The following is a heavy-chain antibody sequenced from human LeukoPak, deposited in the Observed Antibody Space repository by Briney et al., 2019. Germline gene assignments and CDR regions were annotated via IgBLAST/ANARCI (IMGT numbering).Heavy chain of an antibody. CDR3: AKSPYDFWSGYPIFDY. CDR1: GFTFSSYA. J-gene: IGHJ4*02. D-gene: IGHD3-3*01. CDR2: ISGSGGST. Sequence: GGSLRLSCAASGFTFSSYAMSWVRQAPGKGLEWVSAISGSGGSTYYADSVKGRFTISRDNSKNTLYLQMNSLRAEDTAVYYCAKSPYDFWSGYPIFDYWGQGTLVTVSS. V-gene: IGHV3-23*01.